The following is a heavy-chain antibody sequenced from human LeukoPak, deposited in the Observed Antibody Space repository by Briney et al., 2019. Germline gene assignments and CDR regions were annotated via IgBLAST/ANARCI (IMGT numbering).Heavy chain of an antibody. CDR3: ARVVSGSPTAFDI. D-gene: IGHD1-26*01. Sequence: GASVKVSCKASGGTFSSYAISWVRQAPGQGLEWMGRIIPILGIANYAQKFQGRVTITADKSTSTAYMELSSLRSEDTAVYYCARVVSGSPTAFDIWGQGTMVTVSS. J-gene: IGHJ3*02. CDR2: IIPILGIA. CDR1: GGTFSSYA. V-gene: IGHV1-69*04.